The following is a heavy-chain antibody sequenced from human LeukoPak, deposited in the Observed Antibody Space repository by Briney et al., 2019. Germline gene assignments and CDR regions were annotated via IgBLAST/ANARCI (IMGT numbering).Heavy chain of an antibody. CDR1: GFTFSSYA. CDR3: AKAVYNYFDY. D-gene: IGHD5/OR15-5a*01. CDR2: ISGSGGST. J-gene: IGHJ4*02. V-gene: IGHV3-23*01. Sequence: PGGSQRLSCAASGFTFSSYAMSWVRQAPGKGREWVSAISGSGGSTYYADSVKGRFTISRDNSKNTLYLQMNSLRAEDTAVYYCAKAVYNYFDYWGQGTLVTVSS.